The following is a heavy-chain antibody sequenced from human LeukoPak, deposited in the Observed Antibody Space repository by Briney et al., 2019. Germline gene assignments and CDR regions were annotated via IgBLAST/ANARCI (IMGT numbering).Heavy chain of an antibody. J-gene: IGHJ3*02. CDR1: GGSFSGYY. D-gene: IGHD6-13*01. CDR3: ARRGAYSISALDI. V-gene: IGHV4-34*01. CDR2: INHSGST. Sequence: PSETLSLTCAVYGGSFSGYYWSWIRQPPGKGLEWIGEINHSGSTNYNPSLKSRVTISVDTSKNQFSLKLSSVTAADTAVYYCARRGAYSISALDIWGQGTMVTVSS.